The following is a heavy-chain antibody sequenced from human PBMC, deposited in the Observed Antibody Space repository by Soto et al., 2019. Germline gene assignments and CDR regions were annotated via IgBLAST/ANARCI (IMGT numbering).Heavy chain of an antibody. V-gene: IGHV3-30*18. CDR3: AKEGGLSGSYYISSSYYFDY. Sequence: QVQLVESGGGVVQPGRSLRLSCAASGFTFSSYGMHWVRQAPGKGLEWVAIISYDGSNTYYADSVKGRFTISRDNSKNTLYLQMNSPRAEDTSVYYCAKEGGLSGSYYISSSYYFDYWGQGTLVTVSS. CDR2: ISYDGSNT. CDR1: GFTFSSYG. J-gene: IGHJ4*02. D-gene: IGHD1-26*01.